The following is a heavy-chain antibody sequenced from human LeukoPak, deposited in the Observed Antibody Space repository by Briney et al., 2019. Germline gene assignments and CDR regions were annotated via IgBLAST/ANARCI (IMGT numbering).Heavy chain of an antibody. CDR3: ARSSVRGGAFDI. Sequence: GGSLRLSCAASGFTVSSNYMSWVRQAPGKGLEWVSVIYSGGSTYYADSVKGRFTISRDNSKNTLYLQMNSPRAEDTAVHYCARSSVRGGAFDIWGQGTMVTVSS. CDR2: IYSGGST. CDR1: GFTVSSNY. D-gene: IGHD3-10*01. V-gene: IGHV3-53*01. J-gene: IGHJ3*02.